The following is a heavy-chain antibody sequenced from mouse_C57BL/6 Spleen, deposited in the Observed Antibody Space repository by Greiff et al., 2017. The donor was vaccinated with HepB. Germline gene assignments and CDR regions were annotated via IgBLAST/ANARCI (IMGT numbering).Heavy chain of an antibody. CDR3: ARNGDYDGFAY. D-gene: IGHD2-4*01. Sequence: QVQLQQPGAELVMPGASVKLSCKASGYTFTSYWMQWVKQRPGQGLEWIGEIDPSDSYTNYNQKFKGKATLTVDTSSSTAYMQLSSLTSEDSAVYYCARNGDYDGFAYWGQGTLVTVSA. CDR2: IDPSDSYT. J-gene: IGHJ3*01. CDR1: GYTFTSYW. V-gene: IGHV1-50*01.